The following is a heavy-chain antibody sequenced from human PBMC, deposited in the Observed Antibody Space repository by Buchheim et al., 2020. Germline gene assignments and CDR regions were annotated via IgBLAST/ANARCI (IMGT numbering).Heavy chain of an antibody. J-gene: IGHJ4*03. CDR1: GFPFSIYT. Sequence: VQVVEPGGGVVQPGRSLRLSCGASGFPFSIYTMNWVRQAPGKGLEWVAVISYDGKNKDYAESVKGRFTISRDNSKHTVDLEMNSLRGDDTAVYYCATNAVAGHEGYWGQGT. V-gene: IGHV3-30*04. D-gene: IGHD6-19*01. CDR2: ISYDGKNK. CDR3: ATNAVAGHEGY.